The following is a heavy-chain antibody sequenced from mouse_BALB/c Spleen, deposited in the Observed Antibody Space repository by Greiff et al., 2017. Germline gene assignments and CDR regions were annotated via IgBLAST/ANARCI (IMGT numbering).Heavy chain of an antibody. CDR2: ISSGSSTT. Sequence: EVQRVESGGGLVQPGGSRKLSCAASGFTFSSFGMHWVRQAPEKGLEWVAYISSGSSTTYYADTVKGRVTISRDNPKNTLFLQMTSLRSEDTALYYCARSSVRLRPPDAMDYWGQGTSVTVSS. D-gene: IGHD1-2*01. CDR1: GFTFSSFG. V-gene: IGHV5-17*02. J-gene: IGHJ4*01. CDR3: ARSSVRLRPPDAMDY.